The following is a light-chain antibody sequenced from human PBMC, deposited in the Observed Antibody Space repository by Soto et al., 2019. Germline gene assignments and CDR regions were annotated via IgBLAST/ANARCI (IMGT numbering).Light chain of an antibody. CDR3: QQYNSYSYT. CDR1: QSISSW. J-gene: IGKJ2*01. Sequence: DIQMTQSPSTLSASVGDRVTITCRASQSISSWLAWYQQKPGKAPKLLIYKASSLESGVPSRFSGSGSGTDCTLTSSSLQPDDCATYYCQQYNSYSYTWGQGHNL. CDR2: KAS. V-gene: IGKV1-5*03.